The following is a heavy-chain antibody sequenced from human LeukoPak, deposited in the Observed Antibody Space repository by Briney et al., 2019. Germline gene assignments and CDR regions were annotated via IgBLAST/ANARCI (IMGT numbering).Heavy chain of an antibody. Sequence: GGSLRLSCAASGFTFSSYSMNWVRQAPGKGLEWVSSISSSSSYIYYADSVKGRFTISRDNAKNSLYLQMNSLRAEDTAVYYCAKDYPPGIVGNYFDYWGQGTLVTVSS. D-gene: IGHD1-26*01. CDR3: AKDYPPGIVGNYFDY. J-gene: IGHJ4*02. V-gene: IGHV3-21*01. CDR1: GFTFSSYS. CDR2: ISSSSSYI.